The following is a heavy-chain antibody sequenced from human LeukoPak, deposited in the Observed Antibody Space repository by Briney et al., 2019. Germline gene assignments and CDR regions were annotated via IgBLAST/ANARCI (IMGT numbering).Heavy chain of an antibody. D-gene: IGHD3-22*01. J-gene: IGHJ4*02. Sequence: PGRSLRLSCAASGFTFSSYGMHWVRQAPGKGLECVVVKWYDGSNKYYADSVKGRFTISRDNSKNTLYLQMNSLRAEDTAVYYCARPHDSSGYYRYWFDYWGQGTLVTVSS. CDR2: KWYDGSNK. CDR3: ARPHDSSGYYRYWFDY. CDR1: GFTFSSYG. V-gene: IGHV3-33*01.